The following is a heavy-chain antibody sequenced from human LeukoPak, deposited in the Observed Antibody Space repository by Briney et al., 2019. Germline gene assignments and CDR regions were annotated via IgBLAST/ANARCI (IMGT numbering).Heavy chain of an antibody. J-gene: IGHJ4*02. CDR2: INTDGSST. CDR1: GFTFSSYW. V-gene: IGHV3-74*01. CDR3: TRGYVGIDY. Sequence: GGSLRLSCATSGFTFSSYWMHWVRRAPGKRLVWVSRINTDGSSTIYADSVKGRFTISRDNAKNTLYLQMNSLRAEDTAVYYCTRGYVGIDYWGQGTLVTVSS. D-gene: IGHD5-12*01.